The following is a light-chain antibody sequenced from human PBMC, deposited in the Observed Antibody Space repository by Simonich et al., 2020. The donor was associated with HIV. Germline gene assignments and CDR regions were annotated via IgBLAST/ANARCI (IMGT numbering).Light chain of an antibody. CDR2: DAS. J-gene: IGKJ4*01. CDR3: QQRYSWPPLT. CDR1: QSVYSY. V-gene: IGKV3-11*01. Sequence: EIVLTQSPATLSLSPGERATLSGRASQSVYSYLAWYQQKPGQAPRLLIYDASNRATGIPARFSGSGSGTDFTLTISSLEPEDFAVYYCQQRYSWPPLTFGGGTNVEI.